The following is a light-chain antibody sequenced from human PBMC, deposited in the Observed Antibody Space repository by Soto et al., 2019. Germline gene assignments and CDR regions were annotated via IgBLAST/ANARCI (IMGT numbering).Light chain of an antibody. J-gene: IGKJ4*01. V-gene: IGKV1-17*01. CDR3: LQQNNSPPLT. Sequence: DIQMTQSPSSLSASVGDRVTITCRASQDIRNELGWYQQKPGKAPKRLIYAASSLQSGVPSRFSPSESGKEFTLTIRSLHPEDFATYSCLQQNNSPPLTFGGGTKVE. CDR2: AAS. CDR1: QDIRNE.